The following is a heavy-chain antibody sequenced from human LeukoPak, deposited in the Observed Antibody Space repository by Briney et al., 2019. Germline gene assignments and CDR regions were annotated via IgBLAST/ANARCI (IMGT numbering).Heavy chain of an antibody. CDR1: GFTFSSYA. J-gene: IGHJ4*02. CDR3: AKDPYYDSSGYSQY. CDR2: ISGSGGST. D-gene: IGHD3-22*01. V-gene: IGHV3-23*01. Sequence: PGGSLRLSCAASGFTFSSYAMSWVRQAPGKGLEWVPAISGSGGSTYYADSVKGRFTISRDNSKNTLYLQMNSLRAEDTAVYYCAKDPYYDSSGYSQYWGQGTLVTVSS.